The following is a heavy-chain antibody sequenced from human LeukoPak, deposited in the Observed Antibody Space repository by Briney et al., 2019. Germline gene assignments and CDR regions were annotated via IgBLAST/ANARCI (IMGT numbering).Heavy chain of an antibody. Sequence: ASVKVSCKASGYTFTGYYMHWVRQAPGQGLEWMGWINPNSGGTNYAQKFQGWVTMTRDTSISTAYMELSRLRSDDTAVYYCARGGPFGYSGSYYGEDYYYYGMDVWGQGSTVTVSS. CDR1: GYTFTGYY. CDR3: ARGGPFGYSGSYYGEDYYYYGMDV. J-gene: IGHJ6*02. CDR2: INPNSGGT. V-gene: IGHV1-2*04. D-gene: IGHD1-26*01.